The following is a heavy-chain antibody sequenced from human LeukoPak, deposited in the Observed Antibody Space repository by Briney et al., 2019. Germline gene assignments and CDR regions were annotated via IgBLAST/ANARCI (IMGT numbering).Heavy chain of an antibody. CDR3: ARDGTGYSSGWYLSGTTPNDAFDI. Sequence: PSETLSLTCAVYGGSLSGYYWSWIRQPPGKGLQWIGEINHSGSTNYNPSLKSRVTISRDTSKNQFSLKLSSVTAADTAVYYCARDGTGYSSGWYLSGTTPNDAFDIWGQGTMVTVSS. D-gene: IGHD6-19*01. CDR2: INHSGST. J-gene: IGHJ3*02. V-gene: IGHV4-34*01. CDR1: GGSLSGYY.